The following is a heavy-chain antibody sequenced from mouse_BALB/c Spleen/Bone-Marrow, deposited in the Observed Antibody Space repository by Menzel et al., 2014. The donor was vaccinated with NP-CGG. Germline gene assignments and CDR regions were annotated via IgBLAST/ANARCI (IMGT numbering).Heavy chain of an antibody. CDR2: INPGSGGA. D-gene: IGHD3-2*01. Sequence: QVQLQQSGAELVRPGTSVKVSCKASGHAFTNYLIEWVKQRPVQGLEWIGVINPGSGGANYNAKFRGKATLTADKSSSTAYMQLSSLTSDDSAVYFCAREWTARAVDYWGQGTTLTVSS. J-gene: IGHJ2*01. CDR3: AREWTARAVDY. CDR1: GHAFTNYL. V-gene: IGHV1-54*01.